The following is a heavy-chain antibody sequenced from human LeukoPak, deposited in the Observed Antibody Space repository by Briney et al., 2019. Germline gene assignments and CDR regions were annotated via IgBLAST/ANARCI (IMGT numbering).Heavy chain of an antibody. D-gene: IGHD3-9*01. CDR1: GGSFRGYQ. J-gene: IGHJ4*02. V-gene: IGHV4-34*01. Sequence: SETLSLTCAVYGGSFRGYQYTWIRQSPGKGLECIGEINDSGSTNYNPSLKSRVTISIDTSKNQFSLKLNSVTAADTAVYYCARGGLYDILTGYCQDLDYWGQGTLVTVSS. CDR3: ARGGLYDILTGYCQDLDY. CDR2: INDSGST.